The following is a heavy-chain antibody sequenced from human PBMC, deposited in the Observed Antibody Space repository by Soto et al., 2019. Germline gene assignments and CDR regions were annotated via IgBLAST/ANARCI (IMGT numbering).Heavy chain of an antibody. D-gene: IGHD1-7*01. CDR3: ASRDPGTSVDY. J-gene: IGHJ4*02. CDR1: GGSFTSNNW. V-gene: IGHV4-4*03. Sequence: KLPETLSLTCAVPGGSFTSNNWWTWVRQPPGQGLEWIGEIYRTGSTNYNPSLKSRVTISLDKSENQFSLKVTSLTAADTAVYYCASRDPGTSVDYWGQGTLVTVSS. CDR2: IYRTGST.